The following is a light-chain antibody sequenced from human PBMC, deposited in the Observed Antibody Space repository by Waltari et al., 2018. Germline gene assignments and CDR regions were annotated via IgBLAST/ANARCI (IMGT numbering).Light chain of an antibody. CDR3: QQYNSYPPT. Sequence: DIQMAQSPSTLSASVGDRVTITCRASQSISNWLAWYQQKPGKAPKVLIYEASNLKSGVPSRFSGSGSGTEFTLTIINLQPDDFGIYYCQQYNSYPPTFGGWTKVEIK. CDR2: EAS. J-gene: IGKJ4*01. CDR1: QSISNW. V-gene: IGKV1-5*03.